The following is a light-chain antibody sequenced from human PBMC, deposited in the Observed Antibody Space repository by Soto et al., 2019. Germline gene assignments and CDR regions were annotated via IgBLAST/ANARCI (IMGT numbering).Light chain of an antibody. Sequence: QSVLTQPPSASGSHGQSVPISCTGTSSDVGGYNYVSWYQQHPGKAPKLMIYEVSKRPSGVPDRFSGSKSGNTASLTVSGLQAEDEADYYCSSYAGIFYVFGTGTKVTVL. CDR1: SSDVGGYNY. V-gene: IGLV2-8*01. CDR2: EVS. CDR3: SSYAGIFYV. J-gene: IGLJ1*01.